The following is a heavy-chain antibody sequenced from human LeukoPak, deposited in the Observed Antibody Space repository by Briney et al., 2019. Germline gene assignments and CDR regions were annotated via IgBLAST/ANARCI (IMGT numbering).Heavy chain of an antibody. D-gene: IGHD1-14*01. CDR1: GFMFRSYD. J-gene: IGHJ6*02. Sequence: PGGSLRLSCAASGFMFRSYDMSWVRQAPGKGLEWVSAISGSGGRTNYADSVKGRFTISRDNSKDTLYLQMNSLRAEDTAVYYCARDPVSSDVYNGMDVWGQGTTVTVSS. V-gene: IGHV3-23*01. CDR2: ISGSGGRT. CDR3: ARDPVSSDVYNGMDV.